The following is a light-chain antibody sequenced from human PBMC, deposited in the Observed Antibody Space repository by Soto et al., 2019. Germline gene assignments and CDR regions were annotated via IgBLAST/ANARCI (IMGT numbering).Light chain of an antibody. CDR2: DAS. Sequence: DIQMTQSPSTLSASVGDRVTITCRASESIHVWLAWHQQKPGKAPNLLIFDASKLESGVPSRFGGSGSGTEFTLTISSLQPDDFATYYCQHYKSYPWTFGQGTKVDIK. J-gene: IGKJ1*01. CDR3: QHYKSYPWT. CDR1: ESIHVW. V-gene: IGKV1-5*01.